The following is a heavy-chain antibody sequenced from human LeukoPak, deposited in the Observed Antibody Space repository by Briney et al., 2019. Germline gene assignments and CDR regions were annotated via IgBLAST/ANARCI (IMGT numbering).Heavy chain of an antibody. V-gene: IGHV1-2*02. Sequence: EASVKVSCKASGYTFTGYYMHWVRQAPGQGLEWMGWINPNSGGTNYAQKFQGRVTMTRDTSISTAYMELSRLRSDDTAVYYCTRAFGLMELLSYFDYWGQGTLVTVSS. J-gene: IGHJ4*02. CDR2: INPNSGGT. D-gene: IGHD3/OR15-3a*01. CDR3: TRAFGLMELLSYFDY. CDR1: GYTFTGYY.